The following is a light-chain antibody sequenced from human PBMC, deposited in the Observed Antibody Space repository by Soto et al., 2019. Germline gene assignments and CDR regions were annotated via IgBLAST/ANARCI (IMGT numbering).Light chain of an antibody. CDR2: GAS. V-gene: IGKV3-20*01. Sequence: EIVLTQSPGTLSLSPGERATLSCRASQSVSSSYLAWYQQKPGQAPRLLIYGASSRATGIPDRFSGSGSGTDFTLTISRLETEYFAVYYCQQYGSSPRTFGQGTRLEIK. CDR3: QQYGSSPRT. CDR1: QSVSSSY. J-gene: IGKJ5*01.